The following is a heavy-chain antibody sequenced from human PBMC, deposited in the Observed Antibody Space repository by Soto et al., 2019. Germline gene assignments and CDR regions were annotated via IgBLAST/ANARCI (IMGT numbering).Heavy chain of an antibody. CDR1: GGSISNYY. Sequence: SETLSLTCTVSGGSISNYYCNWIRQPAGKGLEWIGRIDTSGSTNYNPALKSRVTMSVDTSKQEFSLKLSSVTAADTALYYCARGGQDFWSGPFDYWGRGALVTVSS. CDR3: ARGGQDFWSGPFDY. V-gene: IGHV4-4*07. CDR2: IDTSGST. D-gene: IGHD3-3*01. J-gene: IGHJ4*02.